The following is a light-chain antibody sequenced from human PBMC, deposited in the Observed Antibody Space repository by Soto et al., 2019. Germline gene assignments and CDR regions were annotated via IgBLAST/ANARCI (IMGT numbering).Light chain of an antibody. CDR1: SSDVGGYNY. V-gene: IGLV2-14*01. CDR2: DVS. Sequence: QSALTQPASVSGSPGQSITISCTGTSSDVGGYNYVSWYQQHPGKAPKLMIYDVSHRPSGVSNRVSGSKSGNTASLTISGLQAEDEADYYCSSYTSSSLYVFGTGTKVTVL. J-gene: IGLJ1*01. CDR3: SSYTSSSLYV.